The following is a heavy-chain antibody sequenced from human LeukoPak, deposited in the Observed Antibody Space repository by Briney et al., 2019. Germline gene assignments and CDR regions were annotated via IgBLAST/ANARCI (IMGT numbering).Heavy chain of an antibody. V-gene: IGHV4-59*12. J-gene: IGHJ4*02. Sequence: SETLSLTCTVSGGSISSYYWSWIRQPPGKGLEWIGYIYYSGSTNYNPSLKSRVTISVDTSKNQFSLKLSSVTAADTAVYYCARGSRRTYGSGSYFWYWGQGTLVTVSS. CDR3: ARGSRRTYGSGSYFWY. D-gene: IGHD3-10*01. CDR1: GGSISSYY. CDR2: IYYSGST.